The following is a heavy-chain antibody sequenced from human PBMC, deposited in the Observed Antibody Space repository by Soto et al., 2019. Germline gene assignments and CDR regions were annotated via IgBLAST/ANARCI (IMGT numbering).Heavy chain of an antibody. J-gene: IGHJ4*02. Sequence: ETLSLTCTVSGGSIISYYWSWIRQPPGKGLEWIGYIYYSGSTNYNPSLKSRVTISVDTSKNQFSLKLSSVTAADTAVYYCASEWAGQRWEPRTGFFDYWGQGTLVTVSS. CDR2: IYYSGST. D-gene: IGHD1-26*01. V-gene: IGHV4-59*01. CDR3: ASEWAGQRWEPRTGFFDY. CDR1: GGSIISYY.